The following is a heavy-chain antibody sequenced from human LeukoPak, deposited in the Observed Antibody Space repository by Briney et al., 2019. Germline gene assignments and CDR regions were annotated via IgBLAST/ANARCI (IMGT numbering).Heavy chain of an antibody. V-gene: IGHV4-59*08. CDR2: IYYSGST. Sequence: PSETLSLTCTVSGGPISSYYWSWIRQPPGKGLEWIGYIYYSGSTNYNPSLKSRVTISVDTSKNQFSLKLSSVTAADTAVYYCARHEGRAVTGYYWFDPWGQGTLVTVSS. CDR1: GGPISSYY. CDR3: ARHEGRAVTGYYWFDP. D-gene: IGHD3-9*01. J-gene: IGHJ5*02.